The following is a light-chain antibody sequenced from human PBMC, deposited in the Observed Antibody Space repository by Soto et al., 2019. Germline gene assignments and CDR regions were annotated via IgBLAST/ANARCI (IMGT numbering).Light chain of an antibody. Sequence: EIVMTQSPATLSVSPGERATLSCRASQSISTELAWYQQKPGQPPRLLIYSASTMATCVPARFTGSGSGSEFTLTISGLQSEEFAVYYCQQGHNWPLTFGQGTRLEI. CDR2: SAS. CDR1: QSISTE. CDR3: QQGHNWPLT. J-gene: IGKJ2*01. V-gene: IGKV3-15*01.